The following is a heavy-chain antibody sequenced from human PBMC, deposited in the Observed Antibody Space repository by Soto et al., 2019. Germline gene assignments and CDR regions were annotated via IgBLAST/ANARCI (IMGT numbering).Heavy chain of an antibody. Sequence: QVQLVQSGAEVKKPGSSVKVSCKASGGTFSSYAISWVRQAPRQGLEWMGGIIPIFGTTNYAQKFQGRVTITADESTSTAYMELSSLRSEDTAVYYCARDLHYGDYWGGWFDPWGQGTLVTVSS. J-gene: IGHJ5*02. D-gene: IGHD4-17*01. CDR1: GGTFSSYA. CDR2: IIPIFGTT. CDR3: ARDLHYGDYWGGWFDP. V-gene: IGHV1-69*01.